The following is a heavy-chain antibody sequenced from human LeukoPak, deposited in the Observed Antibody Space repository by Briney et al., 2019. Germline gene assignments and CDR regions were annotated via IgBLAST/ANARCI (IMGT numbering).Heavy chain of an antibody. CDR2: ISFDGSNK. D-gene: IGHD6-19*01. Sequence: GRSLRLSCAASGFTFSSYGMHWVRQAPGKGLEWVAVISFDGSNKYYADSVKGRFTISRDNSKNTLYLQMNSLRAEDTAVYSCAKDRRGWYYGMDVCGQGTTVTVS. CDR3: AKDRRGWYYGMDV. V-gene: IGHV3-30*18. J-gene: IGHJ6*02. CDR1: GFTFSSYG.